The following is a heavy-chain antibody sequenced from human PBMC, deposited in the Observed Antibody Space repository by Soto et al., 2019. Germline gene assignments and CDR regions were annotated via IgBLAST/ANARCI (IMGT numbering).Heavy chain of an antibody. D-gene: IGHD3-22*01. Sequence: GASVKVSYKASGYTFTSYGISWVRQAPGQGLEWMGWISAYNGNTNYAQKLQGRVTMTTDTSTSTAYMELRSLRSDDTAVYYCARGTQAEGTMIVVVTPRYFDYWGQGTLVTVSS. V-gene: IGHV1-18*01. CDR2: ISAYNGNT. CDR1: GYTFTSYG. J-gene: IGHJ4*02. CDR3: ARGTQAEGTMIVVVTPRYFDY.